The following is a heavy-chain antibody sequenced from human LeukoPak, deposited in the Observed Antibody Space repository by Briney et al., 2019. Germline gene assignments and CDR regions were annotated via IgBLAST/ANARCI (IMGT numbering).Heavy chain of an antibody. CDR3: AKGLAVAQYCFDY. V-gene: IGHV3-9*01. Sequence: GGSLRLSCAASGFTFNNYVMHWVRQAPGKGLEWVSSITWNSGNIGYADSVKGRFTISRDNAKNSLYLQMNSLRAEDTALYYCAKGLAVAQYCFDYWGQGTLVTVSS. J-gene: IGHJ4*02. D-gene: IGHD6-19*01. CDR1: GFTFNNYV. CDR2: ITWNSGNI.